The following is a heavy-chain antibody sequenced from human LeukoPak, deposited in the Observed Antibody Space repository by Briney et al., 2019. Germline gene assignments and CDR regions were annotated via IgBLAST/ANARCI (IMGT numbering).Heavy chain of an antibody. CDR1: GFTFSSYW. J-gene: IGHJ4*02. V-gene: IGHV3-7*01. CDR3: ASYQPSYYDFWSGYYPPPGKLNDY. Sequence: GGSLRLSCAASGFTFSSYWMSWVRQAPGKGLEWVANIKQDGSEKYYVDSVKGRFTISRDNAKNSLYLQMNSLRAEDTAVYYCASYQPSYYDFWSGYYPPPGKLNDYWGQGTLVTVSS. D-gene: IGHD3-3*01. CDR2: IKQDGSEK.